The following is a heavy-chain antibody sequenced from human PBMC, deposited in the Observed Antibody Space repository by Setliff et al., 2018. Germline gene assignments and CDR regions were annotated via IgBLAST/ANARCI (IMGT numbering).Heavy chain of an antibody. Sequence: ASVKVSCKTSGDTFVSYYVHWVRQAPGQGPEWMGWISPYNDNTNSAEKFQDRITITTDTSTSTSYMELSTLRSEDTAVYYCARDTRDKYDSSGYYLSLDSWGQGSLVTRLL. J-gene: IGHJ4*02. D-gene: IGHD3-22*01. CDR3: ARDTRDKYDSSGYYLSLDS. V-gene: IGHV1-18*04. CDR2: ISPYNDNT. CDR1: GDTFVSYY.